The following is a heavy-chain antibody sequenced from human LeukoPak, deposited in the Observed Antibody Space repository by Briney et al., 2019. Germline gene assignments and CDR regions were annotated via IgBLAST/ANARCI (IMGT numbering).Heavy chain of an antibody. V-gene: IGHV3-30*03. J-gene: IGHJ5*02. CDR2: ISYDGRNK. Sequence: AGGSLRLSCAAYGFTFSSYWMSWVRQAPGKGLEWVAAISYDGRNKLYADSVKGRFTISRDNSKNTLYLQMNSLRAEDTAVYYCARDLWVETTMVRGVSYWFDPWGQGTLVTVSS. CDR3: ARDLWVETTMVRGVSYWFDP. CDR1: GFTFSSYW. D-gene: IGHD3-10*01.